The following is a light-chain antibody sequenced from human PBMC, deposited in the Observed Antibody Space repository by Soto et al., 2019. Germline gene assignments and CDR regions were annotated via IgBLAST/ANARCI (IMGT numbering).Light chain of an antibody. J-gene: IGLJ1*01. CDR3: CSYVGSSTSYV. CDR1: SGDVGNYNL. V-gene: IGLV2-23*02. CDR2: EVN. Sequence: SVLPKPASVSGSPGESITISCTGTSGDVGNYNLVSWYQQHPGKAPKLMIYEVNKWPSGVSNRFSGSKSGNTASLTISGLQAEDEADYYCCSYVGSSTSYVFGTGTKVTV.